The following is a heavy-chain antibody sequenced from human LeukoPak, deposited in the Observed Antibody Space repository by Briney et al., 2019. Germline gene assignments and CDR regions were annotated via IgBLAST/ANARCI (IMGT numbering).Heavy chain of an antibody. CDR3: ARDPAHYYDSSGYYVNYFDY. V-gene: IGHV4-59*01. D-gene: IGHD3-22*01. CDR1: GGSISSYY. CDR2: IYYSGST. J-gene: IGHJ4*02. Sequence: SETLSLTSTVSGGSISSYYWSWIRQPPGKGLEWIGYIYYSGSTNYNPSLKSRVTISVDTSKNQFSLKLSSVTAADTAVYYCARDPAHYYDSSGYYVNYFDYWGQGTLVTVSS.